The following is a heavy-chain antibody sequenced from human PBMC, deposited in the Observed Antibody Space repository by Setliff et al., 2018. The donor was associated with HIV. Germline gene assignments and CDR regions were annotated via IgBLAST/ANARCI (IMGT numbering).Heavy chain of an antibody. CDR1: GFTFSDYY. D-gene: IGHD3-10*01. J-gene: IGHJ6*03. CDR3: AKPYRGSVVRDQGYMDV. CDR2: ISGSAGST. V-gene: IGHV3-23*01. Sequence: GGSLRLSCAASGFTFSDYYMSWIRQAPGKGLEWVSYISGSAGSTYYADSVKGRFTISGDNSKNTLYLQMNSLRAEDTAVYYCAKPYRGSVVRDQGYMDVWGKGTTVTVSS.